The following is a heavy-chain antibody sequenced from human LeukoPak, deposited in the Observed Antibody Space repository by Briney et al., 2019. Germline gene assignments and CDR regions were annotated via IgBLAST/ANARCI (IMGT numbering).Heavy chain of an antibody. CDR1: GFTFSSYS. CDR3: ARARDGFYYYGMDV. CDR2: ISSSSSYI. D-gene: IGHD5-24*01. Sequence: GGSLRLSCAASGFTFSSYSMNWVRQAPGKGLEWVSSISSSSSYIYYADSVKGRFTISRDNAKNSLYLQMNSLRAEDTAVYYCARARDGFYYYGMDVWGQGTTVTVSS. V-gene: IGHV3-21*01. J-gene: IGHJ6*02.